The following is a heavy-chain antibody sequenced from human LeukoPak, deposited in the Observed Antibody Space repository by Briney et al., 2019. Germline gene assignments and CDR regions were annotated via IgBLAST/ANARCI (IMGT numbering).Heavy chain of an antibody. D-gene: IGHD5-12*01. V-gene: IGHV3-7*03. CDR1: GFTFSTYW. CDR2: INQDGSEK. Sequence: PGGSLRLSCAASGFTFSTYWMSWVRQAPGKGLEWVAYINQDGSEKYYVDSVKGRFTISRDNAKNSLYLQMNSLRAEDTAVHYCARPRGGRGYSGYDPYYFDYWGQGTLVPSPQ. CDR3: ARPRGGRGYSGYDPYYFDY. J-gene: IGHJ4*02.